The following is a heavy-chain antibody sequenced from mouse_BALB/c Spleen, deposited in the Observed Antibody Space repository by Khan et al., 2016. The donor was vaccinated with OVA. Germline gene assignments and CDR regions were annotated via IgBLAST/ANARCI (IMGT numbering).Heavy chain of an antibody. CDR2: ITYSGST. Sequence: EVQLVESGPGLVKPSQSLSLTCTVTGYSITSDYAWNWIRQFSGNKLEWMGYITYSGSTSYNPSLKSRISITRDTTKNQFFLHLNSVTTEDTATYFCARRSVWGAGTTVTVSS. V-gene: IGHV3-2*02. CDR1: GYSITSDYA. J-gene: IGHJ1*01. CDR3: ARRSV.